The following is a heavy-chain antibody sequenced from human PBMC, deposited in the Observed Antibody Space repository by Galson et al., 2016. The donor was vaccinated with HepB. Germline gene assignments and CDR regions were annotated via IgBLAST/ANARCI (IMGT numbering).Heavy chain of an antibody. CDR2: IHYSGNT. D-gene: IGHD3-9*01. Sequence: LSLTCAVSGGSISQYYWNWIRQPPGKGLQWIGYIHYSGNTNYDSSLESRVTISVDTSKAQISLKLNSVTAADTAVYYCARGGEWLSEKIDYWGRGTLVTVSS. V-gene: IGHV4-59*01. CDR1: GGSISQYY. CDR3: ARGGEWLSEKIDY. J-gene: IGHJ4*02.